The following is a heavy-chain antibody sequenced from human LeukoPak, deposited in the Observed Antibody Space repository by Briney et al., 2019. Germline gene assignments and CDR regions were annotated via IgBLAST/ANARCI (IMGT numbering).Heavy chain of an antibody. CDR3: ARDQGSSWYDWYFDL. CDR2: ISSSSSYI. V-gene: IGHV3-21*01. J-gene: IGHJ2*01. Sequence: GGSLRLSCAASGFTFSSYSMNWVRQAPGKGLEWVSSISSSSSYIYYADSVKGRFTISRDNAKNSLYLQMNSLRAEDTAVYYCARDQGSSWYDWYFDLWGRGTLVTVSS. D-gene: IGHD6-13*01. CDR1: GFTFSSYS.